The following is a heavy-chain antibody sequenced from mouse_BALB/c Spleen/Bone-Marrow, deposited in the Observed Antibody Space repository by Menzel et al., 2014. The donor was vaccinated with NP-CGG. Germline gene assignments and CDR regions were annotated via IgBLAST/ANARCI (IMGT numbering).Heavy chain of an antibody. J-gene: IGHJ4*01. Sequence: VQLQQSGAELVRPGASVTLSCKASGYTFTDYEMHWVKQTPVHGLEWIGAIDPETGGTAYNQKFKGKATLTADKSSITTYMELLILTSDDSTLYYCRAYYKYYVYAIDYWGQGTSVTVSS. D-gene: IGHD2-14*01. V-gene: IGHV1-15*01. CDR1: GYTFTDYE. CDR3: RAYYKYYVYAIDY. CDR2: IDPETGGT.